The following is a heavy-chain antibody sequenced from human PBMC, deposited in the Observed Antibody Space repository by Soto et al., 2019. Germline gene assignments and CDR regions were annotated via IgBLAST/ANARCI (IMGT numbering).Heavy chain of an antibody. V-gene: IGHV1-69*13. J-gene: IGHJ3*02. D-gene: IGHD4-17*01. CDR2: IIPIFGTA. CDR3: ARGSTRDDYGDYDAFDI. Sequence: ASVKVSCKASGGTFSSYAISWVRQAPGQGLEWMGWIIPIFGTANYAQKFQGRVTITADESTSTAYMELSSLRSEDTAVYYCARGSTRDDYGDYDAFDIWGQGTMVTVSS. CDR1: GGTFSSYA.